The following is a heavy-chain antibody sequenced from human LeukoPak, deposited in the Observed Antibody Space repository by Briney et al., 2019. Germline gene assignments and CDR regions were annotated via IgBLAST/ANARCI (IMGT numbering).Heavy chain of an antibody. CDR2: IIPIFGTA. V-gene: IGHV1-69*06. Sequence: ASVKVSCKASGGTFSSYAISWVRQAPGQGLEWMGGIIPIFGTANYAQKFQGRVTITADKSTSTAYMELSSLRSEDTAVYYCARPGGSSSSLGYWGQGTLVTVSS. D-gene: IGHD6-13*01. CDR3: ARPGGSSSSLGY. J-gene: IGHJ4*02. CDR1: GGTFSSYA.